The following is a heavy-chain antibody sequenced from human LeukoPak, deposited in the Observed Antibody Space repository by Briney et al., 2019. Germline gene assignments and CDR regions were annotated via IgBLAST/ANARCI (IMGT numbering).Heavy chain of an antibody. CDR1: GGSISSSSYY. CDR2: IYYSGST. D-gene: IGHD2-2*02. CDR3: ARGEGYCSSTSCYTWGPYYFDY. J-gene: IGHJ4*02. Sequence: KPSETLSLTCTVSGGSISSSSYYWGWIRQPPGKGLEWIGSIYYSGSTYYNPSLKSRVTISVDTSKNQFSLKLSSVTAADTAVYYCARGEGYCSSTSCYTWGPYYFDYWGQGTLVTVSS. V-gene: IGHV4-39*01.